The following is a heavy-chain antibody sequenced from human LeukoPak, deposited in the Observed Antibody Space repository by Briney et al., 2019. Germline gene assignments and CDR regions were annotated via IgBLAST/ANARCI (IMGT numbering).Heavy chain of an antibody. D-gene: IGHD2-2*01. Sequence: PGGSLRLSCAASGFTFSSYGMHWVRQAPGKGLEWVAFIRYDGSNKYYADSVKGRFTISRDNSKNTLYLQMNSLRAEDTAVYYCAKAPKKGYCSSTSCYLFDYWGQGTLVTVSS. CDR3: AKAPKKGYCSSTSCYLFDY. CDR1: GFTFSSYG. CDR2: IRYDGSNK. V-gene: IGHV3-30*02. J-gene: IGHJ4*02.